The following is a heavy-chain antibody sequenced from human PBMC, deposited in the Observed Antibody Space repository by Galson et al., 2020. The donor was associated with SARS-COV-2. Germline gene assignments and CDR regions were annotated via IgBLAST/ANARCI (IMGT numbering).Heavy chain of an antibody. CDR2: INPSGGST. D-gene: IGHD6-19*01. V-gene: IGHV1-46*03. Sequence: ASVKVSCKASGYTFTSYYMHWVRQAPGQGLEWMGIINPSGGSTSYAQKFQGRVTMTRDTSTSTVYMELSSLRSEDTAVYYCARAGAVAGFPRAGMDVWGQGTTVTVSS. CDR1: GYTFTSYY. CDR3: ARAGAVAGFPRAGMDV. J-gene: IGHJ6*02.